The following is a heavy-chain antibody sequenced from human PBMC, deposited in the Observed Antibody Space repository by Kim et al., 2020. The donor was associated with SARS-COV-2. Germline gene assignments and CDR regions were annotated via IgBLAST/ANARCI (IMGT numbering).Heavy chain of an antibody. J-gene: IGHJ4*02. CDR1: GFTFTTNW. Sequence: GGSLRLSCVASGFTFTTNWMSWVRQAPGKGLEWVAKIKEDGTERYYVNSVEGRFTISRDNAKNSLYLQMNSLSAEDTAVYYCARDRRYSLDYWGQGTLVTVS. CDR2: IKEDGTER. V-gene: IGHV3-7*01. D-gene: IGHD2-15*01. CDR3: ARDRRYSLDY.